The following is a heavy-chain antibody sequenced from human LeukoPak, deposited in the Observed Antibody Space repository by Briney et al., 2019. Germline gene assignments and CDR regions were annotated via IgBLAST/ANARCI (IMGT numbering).Heavy chain of an antibody. D-gene: IGHD5-24*01. CDR1: GGTFSSYA. CDR2: INPNSGGT. Sequence: ASVKVSCKASGGTFSSYAISWVRQAPGQGLEWMGWINPNSGGTNYAQKFQGRVTMTRDTSISTAYMELSRLRSDDTAVYYCARGRWLQFSSGLKGYWGQGTLVTVSS. V-gene: IGHV1-2*02. J-gene: IGHJ4*02. CDR3: ARGRWLQFSSGLKGY.